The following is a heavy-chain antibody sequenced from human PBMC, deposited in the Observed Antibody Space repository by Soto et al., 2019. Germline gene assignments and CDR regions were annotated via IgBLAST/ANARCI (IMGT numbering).Heavy chain of an antibody. Sequence: ASVKVSCKASGYTFTGYYMHWVRQAPGQGLEWMGWINPNSGGTNYAQKFQGWVTMTRDTSISTAYMELSRLRSDDTAVYYCARAPVLRYFDCFWDWGQGTLVTVSS. CDR1: GYTFTGYY. V-gene: IGHV1-2*04. D-gene: IGHD3-9*01. CDR3: ARAPVLRYFDCFWD. CDR2: INPNSGGT. J-gene: IGHJ4*02.